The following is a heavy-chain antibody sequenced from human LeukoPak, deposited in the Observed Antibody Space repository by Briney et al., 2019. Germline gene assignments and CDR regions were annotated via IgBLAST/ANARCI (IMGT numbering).Heavy chain of an antibody. J-gene: IGHJ4*02. CDR1: GFTFSSYA. CDR2: ISYDGSNK. Sequence: GGSLRLSCAASGFTFSSYAMHWVRQAPGKGLEWVAVISYDGSNKYYADSVKGRFTISRDNSKNTLYLQMNSLRAEDTAVYYCAGGTAGFDYWGQGTLVTVSS. D-gene: IGHD6-25*01. V-gene: IGHV3-30*04. CDR3: AGGTAGFDY.